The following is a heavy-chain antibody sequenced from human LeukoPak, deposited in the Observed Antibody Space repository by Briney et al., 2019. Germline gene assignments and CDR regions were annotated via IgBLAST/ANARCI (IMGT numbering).Heavy chain of an antibody. D-gene: IGHD6-13*01. CDR3: ARHFGIAAAGTILKFDY. V-gene: IGHV4-39*01. J-gene: IGHJ4*02. CDR1: GGSISSSSYY. CDR2: IYYSGST. Sequence: SETLSLTCTVSGGSISSSSYYWGWLRQPPGKGLEWIGSIYYSGSTYYNPSLKSRVTISVDTSKNQFSQKLSSVTAADTAVYYCARHFGIAAAGTILKFDYWGQGTLVTVSS.